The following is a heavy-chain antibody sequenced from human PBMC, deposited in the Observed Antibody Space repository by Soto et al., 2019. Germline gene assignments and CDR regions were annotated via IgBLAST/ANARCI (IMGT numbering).Heavy chain of an antibody. CDR3: ARVNYYDSSGYLPLYYYGMDV. V-gene: IGHV4-31*03. CDR2: IYYSGST. D-gene: IGHD3-22*01. CDR1: GGSISSGGYY. Sequence: SETLSLTCTVSGGSISSGGYYWSWIRQHPGKGLEWIGYIYYSGSTYYNPSLKSRVTISVDTSKNQFSLKLSSVTAADTAVYYCARVNYYDSSGYLPLYYYGMDVWGQGTTVTLSS. J-gene: IGHJ6*02.